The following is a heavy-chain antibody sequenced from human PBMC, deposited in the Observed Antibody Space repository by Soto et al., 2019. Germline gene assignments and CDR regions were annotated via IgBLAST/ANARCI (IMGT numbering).Heavy chain of an antibody. CDR1: GFTFSSYA. CDR2: ISGSGGST. CDR3: AKRLGDYGGGYGMDV. V-gene: IGHV3-23*01. Sequence: GGSLRLSCAASGFTFSSYAMSWVRQAPGKGLELVSAISGSGGSTYYADSVKGRFTISRDNSKNTLYLQMNSLRAEDTAVYYCAKRLGDYGGGYGMDVWGQGTTVTVSS. D-gene: IGHD4-17*01. J-gene: IGHJ6*02.